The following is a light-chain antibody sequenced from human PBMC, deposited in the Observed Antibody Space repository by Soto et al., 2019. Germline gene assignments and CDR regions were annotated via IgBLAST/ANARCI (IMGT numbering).Light chain of an antibody. CDR2: EVS. Sequence: QSALTQPPSVSGSPGQSVTISCTGTSSDVGSYNRVSWYHQPPGTAPKLMISEVSNRPSGVPDRFSGSKSGNTASLTISGPQAEDEGDYDCSSYTSSSTFVFGGGTKLTVL. V-gene: IGLV2-18*02. J-gene: IGLJ2*01. CDR3: SSYTSSSTFV. CDR1: SSDVGSYNR.